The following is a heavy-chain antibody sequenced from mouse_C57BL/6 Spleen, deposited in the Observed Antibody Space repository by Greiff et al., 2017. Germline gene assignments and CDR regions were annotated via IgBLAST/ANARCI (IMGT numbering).Heavy chain of an antibody. J-gene: IGHJ3*01. CDR2: IDPSDSYT. Sequence: QVQLQQPGAELVKPGASVKLSCKASGYTFTSYWMQWVKQRPGQGLEWIGEIDPSDSYTNYNQKFKGKATLTVDTSSSTAYMQLSSLTSEDSAVYYCARPWEGAWFAYWGQGTLVTVSA. CDR1: GYTFTSYW. D-gene: IGHD4-1*01. CDR3: ARPWEGAWFAY. V-gene: IGHV1-50*01.